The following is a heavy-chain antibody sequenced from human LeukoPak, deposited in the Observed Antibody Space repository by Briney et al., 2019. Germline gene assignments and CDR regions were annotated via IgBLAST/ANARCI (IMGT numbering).Heavy chain of an antibody. J-gene: IGHJ3*02. V-gene: IGHV3-21*01. CDR3: ARDLPGSSAFDI. Sequence: GGSLRLSCAASGFTFNSYTMNWVRQAPGKGLEWVSSITTSDTYMYYADSVKGRFTISRDNAKKSLYLQMNSLRAEDTAVYYCARDLPGSSAFDIWGQGTMVTVSS. CDR2: ITTSDTYM. CDR1: GFTFNSYT.